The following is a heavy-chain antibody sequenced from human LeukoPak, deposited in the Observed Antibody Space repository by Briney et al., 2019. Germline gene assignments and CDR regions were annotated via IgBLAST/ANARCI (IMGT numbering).Heavy chain of an antibody. CDR1: GFTFNTNA. V-gene: IGHV3-23*01. CDR2: ISPGGGST. Sequence: GGSLRLSCAASGFTFNTNAMNWVRQAPGRGLEWVSAISPGGGSTYYADFVKGRFAISRDNSKNTLYLQLNSLRGEDTAVYYCAKGPFSRDIDYWGQGILVTVSS. J-gene: IGHJ4*02. D-gene: IGHD3-16*01. CDR3: AKGPFSRDIDY.